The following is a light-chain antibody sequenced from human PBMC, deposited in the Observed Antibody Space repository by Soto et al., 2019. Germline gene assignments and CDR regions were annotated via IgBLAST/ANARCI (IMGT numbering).Light chain of an antibody. J-gene: IGKJ3*01. CDR3: QQSYSSPFA. CDR1: QSISSY. Sequence: DIQMTQSPSSLSASVGDRVTITCRASQSISSYLNWYQQKPGKAPNLLIYAASSLQSAVPSKFSRSGSGTDYTLTISSLQPEDFATYYCQQSYSSPFAFGPGTKVDIK. V-gene: IGKV1-39*01. CDR2: AAS.